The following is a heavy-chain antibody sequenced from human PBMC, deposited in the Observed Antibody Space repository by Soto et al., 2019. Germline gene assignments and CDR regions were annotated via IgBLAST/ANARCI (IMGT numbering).Heavy chain of an antibody. CDR3: VRRGRNWGAFDF. D-gene: IGHD7-27*01. J-gene: IGHJ6*02. V-gene: IGHV3-23*01. Sequence: VQLLESGGDLVQPGGSLRLSCVASGFILNNYAMSWVRQAPGKGLEWVSTIGGTDGDSGGVPWYEDSVKGRFTISRDSSANTLFLHMNNLRAEDSAIYYCVRRGRNWGAFDFWGQGTTVVVSS. CDR1: GFILNNYA. CDR2: IGGTDGDSGGVP.